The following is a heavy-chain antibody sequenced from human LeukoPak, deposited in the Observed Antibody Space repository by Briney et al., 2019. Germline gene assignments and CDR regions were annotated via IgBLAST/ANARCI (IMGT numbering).Heavy chain of an antibody. D-gene: IGHD3-22*01. CDR2: INPSGGST. Sequence: GASVKDSCKASGYTFTSYYMHWVRQAPGQGLEWMGIINPSGGSTSYAQKFQGRVTMTRDTSTSTVYMELSSLRSEDTAVYYCARDFGYYDSSGYPTGYFDYWGQGTLVTVSS. V-gene: IGHV1-46*01. J-gene: IGHJ4*02. CDR1: GYTFTSYY. CDR3: ARDFGYYDSSGYPTGYFDY.